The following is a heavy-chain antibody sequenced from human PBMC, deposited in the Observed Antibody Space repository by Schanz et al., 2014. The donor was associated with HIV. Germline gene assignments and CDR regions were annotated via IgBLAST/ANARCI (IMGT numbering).Heavy chain of an antibody. J-gene: IGHJ5*02. V-gene: IGHV3-23*04. CDR1: GFTFDDYA. Sequence: EVQLVESGGGLVQPGRSLRISCATSGFTFDDYAVHWVRQAPGKGLEWVSDIRGGAGGTYYADSVKGRFTISRDNSKSTLYLQMNRLRAEDTAVYYCVGHGSSSSWGLGTLVTVSS. CDR2: IRGGAGGT. D-gene: IGHD6-6*01. CDR3: VGHGSSSS.